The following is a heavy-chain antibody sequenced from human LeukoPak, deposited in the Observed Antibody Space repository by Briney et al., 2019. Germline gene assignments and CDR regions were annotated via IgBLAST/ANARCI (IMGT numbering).Heavy chain of an antibody. D-gene: IGHD5-18*01. CDR1: GYTFTSYD. CDR3: ARVGYSYGTYYFDY. J-gene: IGHJ4*02. CDR2: MNPNSGNT. Sequence: ASVKVSCKASGYTFTSYDINWVRQATGQGLEWMGWMNPNSGNTGYAQKFQGRVTMTRNTSISTAYMELSSLRSEDTAVYYCARVGYSYGTYYFDYWGQGTLVTVSS. V-gene: IGHV1-8*01.